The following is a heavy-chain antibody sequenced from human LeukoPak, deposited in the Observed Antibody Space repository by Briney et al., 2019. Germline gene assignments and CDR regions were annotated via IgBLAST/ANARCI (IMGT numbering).Heavy chain of an antibody. CDR3: TRADYIFTTVGY. D-gene: IGHD3-9*01. J-gene: IGHJ4*02. CDR1: GFTFGDYA. Sequence: GRSLRLSCTASGFTFGDYAMSWVRQAPGQGLEWVGFIRSKAYGGTTDYAASVKGRFTISRDDSKSIASLQMNSLNTEDTAVYYCTRADYIFTTVGYWGQGTLVTVSS. CDR2: IRSKAYGGTT. V-gene: IGHV3-49*04.